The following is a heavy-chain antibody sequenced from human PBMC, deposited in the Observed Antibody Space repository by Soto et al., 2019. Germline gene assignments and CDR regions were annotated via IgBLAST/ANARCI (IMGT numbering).Heavy chain of an antibody. D-gene: IGHD6-13*01. V-gene: IGHV4-34*01. J-gene: IGHJ6*03. CDR2: INHSGST. Sequence: SETLSLTCAVYGGSFSGYYWSWIRQPPGKGLEWIEEINHSGSTNYNPSLKSRVTISVDTSKNQFSLKLSSVTAADTAVYYCASHPSIAAAGTFGYYYYYMDVWGKGTTVTVSS. CDR1: GGSFSGYY. CDR3: ASHPSIAAAGTFGYYYYYMDV.